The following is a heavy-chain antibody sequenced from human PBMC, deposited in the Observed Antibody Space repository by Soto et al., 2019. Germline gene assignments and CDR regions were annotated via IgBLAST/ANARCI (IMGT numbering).Heavy chain of an antibody. CDR2: IYGGGTT. J-gene: IGHJ4*02. V-gene: IGHV3-53*01. D-gene: IGHD2-2*01. CDR1: GFAVNADY. CDR3: VRTSSY. Sequence: EVQLVASGGGLIQPGGSLRLSCAASGFAVNADYMSWVRQAPGKGLEWVSIIYGGGTTYYSDSVKGRFTISRDNSKNTVFLQMNSLRAEDTALYYCVRTSSYWGQGTRVIVSS.